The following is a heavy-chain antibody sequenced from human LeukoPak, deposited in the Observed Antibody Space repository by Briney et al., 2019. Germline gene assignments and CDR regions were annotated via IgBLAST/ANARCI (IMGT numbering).Heavy chain of an antibody. Sequence: ASVKVSCKPSGYSFTNYYMHWVRQAPGQGLEWMGIINPSGGTTNYAQKFQGRVTMTRDTSTTTVYMELASLRVEDTAVYYCVKNDGWFHLAQWGQGTLVTVSS. CDR1: GYSFTNYY. J-gene: IGHJ4*02. D-gene: IGHD6-19*01. V-gene: IGHV1-46*03. CDR3: VKNDGWFHLAQ. CDR2: INPSGGTT.